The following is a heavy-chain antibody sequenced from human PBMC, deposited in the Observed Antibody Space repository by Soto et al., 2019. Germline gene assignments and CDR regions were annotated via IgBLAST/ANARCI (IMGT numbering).Heavy chain of an antibody. CDR2: ISYDGSNK. CDR1: GFTFSSYA. CDR3: ASGDYVWGSYRNFDY. D-gene: IGHD3-16*02. V-gene: IGHV3-30-3*01. Sequence: GGSLRLSCAASGFTFSSYAMHWVRQAPGKGLEWVAVISYDGSNKYYADSVKGRFTISRDNSKNTLYLQMNSLRAEDTAVYYCASGDYVWGSYRNFDYWGQGTLVTVSS. J-gene: IGHJ4*02.